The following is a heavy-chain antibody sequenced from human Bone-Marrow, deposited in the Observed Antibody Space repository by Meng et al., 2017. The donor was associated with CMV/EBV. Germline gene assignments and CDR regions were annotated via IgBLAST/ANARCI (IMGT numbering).Heavy chain of an antibody. CDR1: GFTFSSYA. Sequence: GESLKISCAASGFTFSSYAMHWVRQAPGKGLEWVAVISYDGSNKYYADSVKGRFTISRDNSKNALYLQMNSLRAEDTAVYYCARDLMDIVVVVAPPEYYYYGMDVWGPGNTVTVAS. V-gene: IGHV3-30*04. CDR3: ARDLMDIVVVVAPPEYYYYGMDV. D-gene: IGHD2-15*01. J-gene: IGHJ6*02. CDR2: ISYDGSNK.